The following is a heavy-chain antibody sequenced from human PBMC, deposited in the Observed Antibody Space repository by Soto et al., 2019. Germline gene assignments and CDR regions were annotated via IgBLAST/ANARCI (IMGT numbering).Heavy chain of an antibody. J-gene: IGHJ5*02. CDR1: GFTFSSYA. Sequence: GVSLRLSCAASGFTFSSYAMSWVRQAPGKGLEWVSAISGSGGSTYYADSVKGRFTISRDNSKNTLYLQMNSLRAEDTAVYYCAKDGFYSYGPCEACGQRTLVTVSS. V-gene: IGHV3-23*01. CDR3: AKDGFYSYGPCEA. CDR2: ISGSGGST. D-gene: IGHD5-18*01.